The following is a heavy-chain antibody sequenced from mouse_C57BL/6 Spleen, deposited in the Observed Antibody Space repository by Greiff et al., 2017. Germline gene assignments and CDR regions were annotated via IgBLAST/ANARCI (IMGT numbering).Heavy chain of an antibody. CDR3: ARALYGYDVYYAMDY. Sequence: VQLQQSGPELVKPGASVKISCKASGYSFTDYNMNWVKQSNGKSLEWIGVINPNYGTTSYNQKFKGKATLTVDQSSSTAYMQLTSLTSEDSAVYYGARALYGYDVYYAMDYWGQGTSVTVSS. CDR2: INPNYGTT. D-gene: IGHD2-2*01. J-gene: IGHJ4*01. CDR1: GYSFTDYN. V-gene: IGHV1-39*01.